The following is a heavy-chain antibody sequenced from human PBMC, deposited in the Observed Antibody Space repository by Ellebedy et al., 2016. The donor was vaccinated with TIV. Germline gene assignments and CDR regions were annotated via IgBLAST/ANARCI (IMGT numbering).Heavy chain of an antibody. D-gene: IGHD2-15*01. CDR3: ARGAVVVVAGDIFDY. V-gene: IGHV1-69*13. Sequence: ASVKVSCKASGGTFSSYAISWVRQAPGQGLEWMGGIIPIFGTANYAQKFQGRVTITADESTSTAYMELSSLRSDDTAVYYCARGAVVVVAGDIFDYWGQGTLVTVSS. CDR1: GGTFSSYA. J-gene: IGHJ4*02. CDR2: IIPIFGTA.